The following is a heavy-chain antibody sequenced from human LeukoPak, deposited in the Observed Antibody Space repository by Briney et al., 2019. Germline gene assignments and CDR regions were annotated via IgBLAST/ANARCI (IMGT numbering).Heavy chain of an antibody. Sequence: PSETLSLTCTVSGGSISSSNYYWGWIRQPPGKGLEWVGSIYYSGSTYYKPSLKSRVTIALDTSKNQSSLKLSSVTAADTAVYYCARDYYDSSGYYYFDYWGQGTLVTVSS. V-gene: IGHV4-39*07. CDR3: ARDYYDSSGYYYFDY. J-gene: IGHJ4*02. CDR1: GGSISSSNYY. D-gene: IGHD3-22*01. CDR2: IYYSGST.